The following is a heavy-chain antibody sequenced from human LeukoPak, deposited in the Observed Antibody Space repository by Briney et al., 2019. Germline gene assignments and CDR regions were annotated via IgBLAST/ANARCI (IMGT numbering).Heavy chain of an antibody. Sequence: PGGSLRLSCAASGFTFSSYAMSWVRQAPGKGLEWVSAISGSGGSTYYADSVKGRFTISRDNSKNTLYLQMNSLRAEDTAVYYCAKLEIAAAGPPTYYFDYWGQGTLVTVSS. D-gene: IGHD6-13*01. CDR2: ISGSGGST. CDR1: GFTFSSYA. J-gene: IGHJ4*02. V-gene: IGHV3-23*01. CDR3: AKLEIAAAGPPTYYFDY.